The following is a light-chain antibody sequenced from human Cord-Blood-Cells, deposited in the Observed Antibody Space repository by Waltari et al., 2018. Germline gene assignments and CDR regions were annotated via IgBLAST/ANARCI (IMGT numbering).Light chain of an antibody. Sequence: DIQMTQSPSTLSASVGDRVTITWRASQSISSWLAWYQQKPGKAPKLLSDKASSLESGVPSRFSCSGSGTEFTLTISSLQPDDFATYYGQQYGKTFGEGTKVEIK. CDR3: QQYGKT. V-gene: IGKV1-5*03. J-gene: IGKJ1*01. CDR1: QSISSW. CDR2: KAS.